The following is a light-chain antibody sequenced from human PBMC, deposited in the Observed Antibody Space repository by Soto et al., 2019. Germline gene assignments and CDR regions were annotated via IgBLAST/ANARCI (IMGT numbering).Light chain of an antibody. Sequence: DIQMTQSPSSLSASVGDRVTITCRASQSISSYLNWYQQKPGKAPKLLIYAASSLQSGVPSRFSGSGSGTDFTLTISSLQPEDFATYYCQQSYSTPEALTFGGGTRLEIK. CDR1: QSISSY. J-gene: IGKJ5*01. CDR3: QQSYSTPEALT. V-gene: IGKV1-39*01. CDR2: AAS.